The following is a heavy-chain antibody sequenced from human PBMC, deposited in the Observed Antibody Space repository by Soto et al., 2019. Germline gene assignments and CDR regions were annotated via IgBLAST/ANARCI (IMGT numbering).Heavy chain of an antibody. V-gene: IGHV4-30-2*06. D-gene: IGHD5-12*01. CDR2: IFHLEST. CDR1: GASISYGGFS. J-gene: IGHJ4*02. CDR3: ARGGGYDSFDY. Sequence: PSETLSLTCTVSGASISYGGFSWSWIRQSPGKGLEWIGYIFHLESTYFHPSFKSRLTMSIDRTRNQFSLKLSSVTAADMAVYYCARGGGYDSFDYWGQGVLVTVSS.